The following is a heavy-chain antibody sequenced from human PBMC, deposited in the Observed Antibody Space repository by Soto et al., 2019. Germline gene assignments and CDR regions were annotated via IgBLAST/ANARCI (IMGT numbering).Heavy chain of an antibody. Sequence: SETLSLTCTVSGGSISSSSYYWGWIRQPPGKGLEWIGSIYYSGSTYYNPSLKSRVTISVDTSKNQFSLKLSSVTAADTAVYYCARCERSGAEGWWFDPWGQGTLVTVSS. D-gene: IGHD6-25*01. V-gene: IGHV4-39*01. CDR1: GGSISSSSYY. J-gene: IGHJ5*02. CDR3: ARCERSGAEGWWFDP. CDR2: IYYSGST.